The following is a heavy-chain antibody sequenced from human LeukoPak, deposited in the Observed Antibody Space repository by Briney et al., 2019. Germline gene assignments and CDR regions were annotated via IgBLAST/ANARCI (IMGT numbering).Heavy chain of an antibody. Sequence: ASVKVSCKVSGYTLTELSMHWVRQAPGQGLEWMGWISAYNGNTNYAQRLQGRVTMTTDTSTSTVYMELRSLRSDDTAVYYCARDKNWKPDYWGQGTLVTVSS. CDR1: GYTLTELS. D-gene: IGHD1-1*01. CDR2: ISAYNGNT. CDR3: ARDKNWKPDY. J-gene: IGHJ4*02. V-gene: IGHV1-18*01.